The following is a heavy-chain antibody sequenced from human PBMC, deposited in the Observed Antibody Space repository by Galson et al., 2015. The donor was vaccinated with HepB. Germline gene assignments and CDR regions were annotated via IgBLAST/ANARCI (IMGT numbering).Heavy chain of an antibody. D-gene: IGHD4-23*01. CDR2: IYYSGST. J-gene: IGHJ3*02. V-gene: IGHV4-31*03. Sequence: TLSLTCTVSGGSISSGGYYWSWIRQHPGKGLEWIGYIYYSGSTYYNPSFKSRVTISLDTSKIQFSLKLSSVTAADTAVYYCARRRVNVAAVNYGGNSNAFDIWGQGTMVTVSS. CDR1: GGSISSGGYY. CDR3: ARRRVNVAAVNYGGNSNAFDI.